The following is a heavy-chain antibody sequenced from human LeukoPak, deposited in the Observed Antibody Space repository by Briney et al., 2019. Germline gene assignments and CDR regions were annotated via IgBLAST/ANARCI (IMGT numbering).Heavy chain of an antibody. J-gene: IGHJ5*02. CDR1: NYTFTSYG. CDR2: INTNTGSP. CDR3: ARGPDGVVAYNWFDP. Sequence: ASVKVSCKASNYTFTSYGISWVRQAPGQGLEWMGWINTNTGSPTYAQDFTGRFVLSLDTSVSTAYLQINSLKADDTAIYYCARGPDGVVAYNWFDPWGQGTLVTVSS. V-gene: IGHV7-4-1*02. D-gene: IGHD2-15*01.